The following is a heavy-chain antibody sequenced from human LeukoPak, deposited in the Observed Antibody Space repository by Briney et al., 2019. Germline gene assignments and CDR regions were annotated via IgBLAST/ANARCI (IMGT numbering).Heavy chain of an antibody. CDR1: GGSISSSSYY. CDR3: ARLFGSGSYYNLRYYYYMDV. V-gene: IGHV4-39*01. D-gene: IGHD3-10*01. Sequence: SSETLSLTCTVSGGSISSSSYYWGWIRQPPGKGLEWIGSIYYSGSTYYNPSLKSRVTISVDTSKNQFSLKLSSVTAADTAVYYCARLFGSGSYYNLRYYYYMDVWGKGTTVTISS. J-gene: IGHJ6*03. CDR2: IYYSGST.